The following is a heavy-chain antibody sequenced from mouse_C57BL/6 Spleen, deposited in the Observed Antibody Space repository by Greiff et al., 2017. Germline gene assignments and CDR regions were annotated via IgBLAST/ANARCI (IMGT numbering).Heavy chain of an antibody. V-gene: IGHV5-12*01. Sequence: DVMLVESGGGLVQPGGSLKLSCAASGFTFSDYYMYWVRQTPEKRLEWVAYISNGGGSTYYPDTVKGRFTISRDNAKNTLYLQMSRLKSEDTTMYYCARQRDYDDAVSAMDYWGKGTSVTVSS. D-gene: IGHD2-4*01. CDR2: ISNGGGST. CDR1: GFTFSDYY. CDR3: ARQRDYDDAVSAMDY. J-gene: IGHJ4*01.